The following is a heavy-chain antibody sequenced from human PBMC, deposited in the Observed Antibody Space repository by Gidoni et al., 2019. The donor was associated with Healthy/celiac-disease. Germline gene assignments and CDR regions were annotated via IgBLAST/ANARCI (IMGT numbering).Heavy chain of an antibody. CDR2: IYYSGST. D-gene: IGHD3-3*01. CDR3: ARADVGYDFWSGYLNWFDP. Sequence: QVQLQESGPGLVKPSETLSLTCTVSGGSISSYYWSWIRQPPGKGLEWIGYIYYSGSTNYNPSLKSRVTISVDTSKNQFSLKLSSVTAADTAVYYCARADVGYDFWSGYLNWFDPWGQGTLVTVSS. CDR1: GGSISSYY. J-gene: IGHJ5*02. V-gene: IGHV4-59*01.